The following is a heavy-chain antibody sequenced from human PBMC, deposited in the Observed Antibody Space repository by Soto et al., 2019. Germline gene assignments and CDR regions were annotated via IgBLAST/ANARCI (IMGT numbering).Heavy chain of an antibody. CDR2: IIPIFGTA. J-gene: IGHJ6*02. V-gene: IGHV1-69*13. CDR1: GGTFSSYA. Sequence: ASVKVSCKASGGTFSSYAISWVRQAPGQGLEWMGGIIPIFGTANYAQKFQGRVTITADESTSTAYMELSSLRSEDTAVYYCARIEGQYFPGSLVVVAATGSDEKEDYYYYGMDVWGQGTTVTVSS. CDR3: ARIEGQYFPGSLVVVAATGSDEKEDYYYYGMDV. D-gene: IGHD2-15*01.